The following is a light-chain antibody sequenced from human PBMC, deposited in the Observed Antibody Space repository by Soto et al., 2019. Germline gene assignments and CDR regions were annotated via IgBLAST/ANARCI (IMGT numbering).Light chain of an antibody. CDR1: QGISNY. CDR2: ATS. CDR3: QNHNSVPLT. V-gene: IGKV1-27*01. Sequence: DIQMTQSPSSLSASVGDRVIITCRASQGISNYLAWYQQKPGKVPKLLIYATSTLQSGVSSRFSGSGSGTDVTLTISSLQPEDVATYYCQNHNSVPLTFGGGTKVEIK. J-gene: IGKJ4*01.